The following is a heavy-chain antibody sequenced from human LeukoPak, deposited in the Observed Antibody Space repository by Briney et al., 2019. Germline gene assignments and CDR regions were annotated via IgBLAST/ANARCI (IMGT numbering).Heavy chain of an antibody. D-gene: IGHD3-9*01. CDR3: ARVGTYYDILTGYYKLSLDAFDI. V-gene: IGHV1-18*01. Sequence: ASVKVSCKASGYTFTNYGISWVRQAPGQGLEWMGWISAYNGNTNYAQKLQGRVTMTTDTSTSTAYMELRSLRSDDTAVYYCARVGTYYDILTGYYKLSLDAFDIWGQGTMVTVSS. CDR1: GYTFTNYG. J-gene: IGHJ3*02. CDR2: ISAYNGNT.